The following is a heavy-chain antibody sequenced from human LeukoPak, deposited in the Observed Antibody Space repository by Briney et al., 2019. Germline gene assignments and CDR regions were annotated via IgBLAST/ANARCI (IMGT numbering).Heavy chain of an antibody. CDR1: GFTFSNAW. Sequence: PGGSLRLSCAASGFTFSNAWMSWVRQAPGKGLEWVGRIKSKTDGGTTDYAAPVKGRFTISRDDPKNTLYLQMNSLKTEDTAVYYCTTDQGEQWLAPPLDYWGQGTLVTVSS. V-gene: IGHV3-15*01. CDR2: IKSKTDGGTT. J-gene: IGHJ4*02. D-gene: IGHD6-19*01. CDR3: TTDQGEQWLAPPLDY.